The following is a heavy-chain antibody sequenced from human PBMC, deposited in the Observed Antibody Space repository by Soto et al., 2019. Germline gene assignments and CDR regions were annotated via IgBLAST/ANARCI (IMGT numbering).Heavy chain of an antibody. CDR3: ARDETIFGVILYGMDV. D-gene: IGHD3-3*01. CDR2: ISYDGSNK. Sequence: QVQLVESGGGVVQPGRSLRLSCAASGFTFSSYAMHWVRQAPGKGLEWVAVISYDGSNKYYADSVKGRFTISRDNSKNTLYLQMNSLRAEDTAVYYCARDETIFGVILYGMDVW. V-gene: IGHV3-30-3*01. J-gene: IGHJ6*01. CDR1: GFTFSSYA.